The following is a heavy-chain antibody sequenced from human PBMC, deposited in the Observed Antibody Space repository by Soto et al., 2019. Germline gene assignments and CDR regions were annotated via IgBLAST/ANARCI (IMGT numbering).Heavy chain of an antibody. J-gene: IGHJ6*03. V-gene: IGHV4-59*08. D-gene: IGHD2-8*01. CDR2: IYYSGST. CDR3: ASPLHPRLNYYYYRDV. CDR1: GGSISSYY. Sequence: SETLSLTCTVSGGSISSYYWSWIRQPPGKGLEWIGYIYYSGSTNYNPSLKSRVTISVDTSKNQFSLKLSSVTAADTAVYYCASPLHPRLNYYYYRDVWGKGTTVTVSS.